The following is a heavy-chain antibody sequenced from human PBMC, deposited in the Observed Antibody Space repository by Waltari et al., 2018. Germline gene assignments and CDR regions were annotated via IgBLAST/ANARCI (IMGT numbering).Heavy chain of an antibody. CDR1: RGSFTSSF. V-gene: IGHV4-34*01. Sequence: QVQLEQWGAGLLRPSETLSLTCGAFRGSFTSSFWTWVRQPPGKGLEWIGEINHSGSTNYNPSLKSRATISVDTSRNQFSLKLFSVTAADTAVYYCARGGAFAFDIWGQGTMLTVSS. J-gene: IGHJ3*02. CDR3: ARGGAFAFDI. D-gene: IGHD1-26*01. CDR2: INHSGST.